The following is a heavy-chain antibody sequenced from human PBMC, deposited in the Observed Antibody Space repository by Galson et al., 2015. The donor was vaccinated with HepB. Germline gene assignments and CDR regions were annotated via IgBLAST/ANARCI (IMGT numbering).Heavy chain of an antibody. V-gene: IGHV3-64D*09. CDR1: GFTFSYYA. D-gene: IGHD3-10*01. CDR3: VKAPYGNYWYFDL. Sequence: SLRLSCAVSGFTFSYYAMHWVRQAPGKGLEYVSGISSNGGTSYYADSVKGRFTISRDNSKNTLYLQMSSLRVEDTAVYYCVKAPYGNYWYFDLWGRGTLVTVSS. J-gene: IGHJ2*01. CDR2: ISSNGGTS.